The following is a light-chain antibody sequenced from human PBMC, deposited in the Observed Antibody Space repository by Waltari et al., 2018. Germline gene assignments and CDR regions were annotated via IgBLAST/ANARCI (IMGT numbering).Light chain of an antibody. CDR2: GPD. CDR1: SLRRYY. CDR3: HSRETFSTRL. J-gene: IGLJ2*01. Sequence: SSDLTQDPSLSVALGQTVRITCQGDSLRRYYASWYQQRPGQAPILGLFGPDNRPPGIPDRFSGSTSGNTASLTITGAQAEDEADYYCHSRETFSTRLFGGGTRLTV. V-gene: IGLV3-19*01.